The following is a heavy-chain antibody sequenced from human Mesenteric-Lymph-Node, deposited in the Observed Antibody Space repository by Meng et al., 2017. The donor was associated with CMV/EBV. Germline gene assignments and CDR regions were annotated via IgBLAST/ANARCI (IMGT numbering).Heavy chain of an antibody. J-gene: IGHJ3*02. CDR2: IYYSGST. CDR3: ARDLKYCSSTSCYNGLGFDI. V-gene: IGHV4-39*07. CDR1: GGSISSSSYY. Sequence: SETLSLTCTVSGGSISSSSYYWGWIRQPPGKGLEWIGSIYYSGSTYYNPSLKSRVTISVDTSKNQFSLKLSSVTAADTAMYYCARDLKYCSSTSCYNGLGFDIWGQGTMVTVSS. D-gene: IGHD2-2*02.